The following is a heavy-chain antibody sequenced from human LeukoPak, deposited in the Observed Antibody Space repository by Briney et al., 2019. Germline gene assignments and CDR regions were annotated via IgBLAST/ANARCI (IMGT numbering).Heavy chain of an antibody. V-gene: IGHV1-69*05. CDR3: ARRLRDIVVVPAAMGVDY. Sequence: GRSLRLSCAASGFTFSSYAISWVRQAPGQGLEWMGGIIPIFGTANYAQKFQGRVTITTDESTSTAYMELSSLRSEDTAVYYCARRLRDIVVVPAAMGVDYWGQGTLVTVSS. CDR2: IIPIFGTA. D-gene: IGHD2-2*01. J-gene: IGHJ4*02. CDR1: GFTFSSYA.